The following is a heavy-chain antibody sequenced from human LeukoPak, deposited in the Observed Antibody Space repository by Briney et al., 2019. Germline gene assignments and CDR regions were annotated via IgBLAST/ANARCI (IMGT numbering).Heavy chain of an antibody. V-gene: IGHV3-23*01. CDR2: ISGTGLSK. CDR1: GFTFGSYG. CDR3: AKGNTMYTAYNFDY. Sequence: GGSLRLSCAASGFTFGSYGMSWVRQAPGKGLEWVSFISGTGLSKYYVDSVKGRFTISRDNSKNMMYLQMDSLRAGDTARYHCAKGNTMYTAYNFDYWGQGTLVTVSS. D-gene: IGHD3-10*02. J-gene: IGHJ4*02.